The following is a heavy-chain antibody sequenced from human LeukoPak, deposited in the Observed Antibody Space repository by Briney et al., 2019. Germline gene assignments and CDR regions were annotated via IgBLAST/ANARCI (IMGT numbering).Heavy chain of an antibody. D-gene: IGHD2-2*01. Sequence: PGGSLRLSCAASEFTFSSYAMHWVRQAPGKGLEYVSAISSNGGSTYYANSVKGRFTISRDNSKNTLYLQMGSLRAEDMAVYYCARGYCSSTSCPYYFDYWGQGTLVTVSS. J-gene: IGHJ4*02. CDR1: EFTFSSYA. CDR3: ARGYCSSTSCPYYFDY. CDR2: ISSNGGST. V-gene: IGHV3-64*01.